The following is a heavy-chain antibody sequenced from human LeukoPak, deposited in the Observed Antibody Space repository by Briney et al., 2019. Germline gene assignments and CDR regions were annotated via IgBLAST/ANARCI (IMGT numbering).Heavy chain of an antibody. J-gene: IGHJ4*02. Sequence: SEKVLCKISGHTFRHYYILWARQPPAKGLLWMGYNNRKRSDAKFAQKFQGRITMTGDTSISTAYMELTRLRSDDTAGYYCARGGRGAGNLDYGGRGSGITVSS. D-gene: IGHD4-23*01. V-gene: IGHV1-2*02. CDR1: GHTFRHYY. CDR3: ARGGRGAGNLDY. CDR2: NNRKRSDA.